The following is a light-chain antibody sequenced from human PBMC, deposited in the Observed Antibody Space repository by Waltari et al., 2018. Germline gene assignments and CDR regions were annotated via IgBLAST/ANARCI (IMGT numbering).Light chain of an antibody. V-gene: IGKV2-28*01. Sequence: DIVMTQSPRFLLVSSGEPASISCRSTQSLMHSSGYTFLDWYLQKPGQSPHLLIYVVSSRASGVPDRFSGSGSGTDFTLTISRVEAEDVGVYYCMQARQTPWTFGQGTKVEIK. CDR3: MQARQTPWT. CDR1: QSLMHSSGYTF. J-gene: IGKJ1*01. CDR2: VVS.